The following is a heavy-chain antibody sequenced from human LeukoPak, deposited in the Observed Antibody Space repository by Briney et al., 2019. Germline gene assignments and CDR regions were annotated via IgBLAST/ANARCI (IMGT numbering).Heavy chain of an antibody. CDR1: GFTFSTYG. J-gene: IGHJ3*02. V-gene: IGHV3-30*02. CDR3: AKDRSSSWPHDAFDI. CDR2: IWYGGSNK. Sequence: GGSLRLSCAASGFTFSTYGMHWVRQAPGKGLEWVAVIWYGGSNKYYADSVKGRFTISRDNSKNTLYLQMNSLRAEDTAVYYCAKDRSSSWPHDAFDIWGQGTMVTVSS. D-gene: IGHD6-13*01.